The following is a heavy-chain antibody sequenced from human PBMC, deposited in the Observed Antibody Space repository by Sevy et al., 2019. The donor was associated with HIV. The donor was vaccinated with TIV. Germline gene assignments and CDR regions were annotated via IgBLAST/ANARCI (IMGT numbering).Heavy chain of an antibody. J-gene: IGHJ3*02. V-gene: IGHV3-23*01. CDR1: GLTFSSYA. D-gene: IGHD5-18*01. CDR2: ISGSGGST. Sequence: GGSLRLSCAASGLTFSSYAMSWVRQAPGKGLEWVSAISGSGGSTYYADSVKGRFTISRDNSKNTLYLQMNSLRAEDTVVYYCAKEGGYSYGLDAFDIWGQGTMVTVSS. CDR3: AKEGGYSYGLDAFDI.